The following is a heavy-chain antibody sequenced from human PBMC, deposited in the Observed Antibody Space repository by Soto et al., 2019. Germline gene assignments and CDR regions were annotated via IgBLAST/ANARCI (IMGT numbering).Heavy chain of an antibody. CDR1: GFSLSTSREG. V-gene: IGHV2-5*02. CDR2: IYWDNDK. Sequence: QITLKESGPTLIKPTQTLTLTCSFSGFSLSTSREGVGWIRQPPGKALEWLAVIYWDNDKRYSPSLNNRITTTKDTSKNQVFLTMTNMDPVDTATFYWARVAITYAGVSDIDAFNVWGQGKMVTVSS. J-gene: IGHJ3*01. D-gene: IGHD3-16*01. CDR3: ARVAITYAGVSDIDAFNV.